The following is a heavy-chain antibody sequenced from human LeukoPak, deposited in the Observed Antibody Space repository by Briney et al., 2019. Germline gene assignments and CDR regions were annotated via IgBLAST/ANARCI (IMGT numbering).Heavy chain of an antibody. D-gene: IGHD6-6*01. CDR3: ARAPPSSNWFDP. Sequence: GASVTVSCKASGYTFTSYDINWVRQAAGQGLEWMGWMNPNSGNTGYAQKFQGRVTMTRNTSISTAYMELSSLRSEDTAVYYCARAPPSSNWFDPWGQGTLVTVSS. CDR1: GYTFTSYD. V-gene: IGHV1-8*01. CDR2: MNPNSGNT. J-gene: IGHJ5*02.